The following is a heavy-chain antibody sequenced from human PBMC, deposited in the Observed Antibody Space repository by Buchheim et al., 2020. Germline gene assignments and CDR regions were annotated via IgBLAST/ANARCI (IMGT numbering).Heavy chain of an antibody. CDR1: GFTFSSYE. V-gene: IGHV3-48*03. CDR2: ISSSGSTI. CDR3: ARRKYDFWSGPILFDP. Sequence: EVQLVESGGGLVQPGGSLRLSCAASGFTFSSYEMNWVRQAPGKGLEWVSYISSSGSTIYYADSVKGRFTISRDNAKNSLYLQMNSLRAEDTAVYYCARRKYDFWSGPILFDPWGQGTL. D-gene: IGHD3-3*01. J-gene: IGHJ5*02.